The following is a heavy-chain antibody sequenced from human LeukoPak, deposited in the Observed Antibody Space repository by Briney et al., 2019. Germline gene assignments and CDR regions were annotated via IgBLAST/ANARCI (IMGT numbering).Heavy chain of an antibody. CDR3: ATDRNSGKYYDY. Sequence: GGSLRLSCEASGFTFSSYVMHWVHQAPGKGLEWVAVIWYDGSNQYYLDSVKGRFTVSRDNAKNTLYLQMNSLRAEDTAVYYCATDRNSGKYYDYWGQGTLVTVSS. V-gene: IGHV3-33*08. CDR1: GFTFSSYV. J-gene: IGHJ4*02. D-gene: IGHD1-26*01. CDR2: IWYDGSNQ.